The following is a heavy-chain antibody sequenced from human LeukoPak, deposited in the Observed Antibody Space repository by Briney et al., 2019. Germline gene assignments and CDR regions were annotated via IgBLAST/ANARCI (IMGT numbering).Heavy chain of an antibody. V-gene: IGHV1-18*01. Sequence: VASVKVSCKASGYTFTSYGISWVRQAPGQGLEWMGWVSAYNGNTNYAQKLQGRVTMTTDTSTSTAYMELRSLRSDDTAVYYCARDLRKYSGSYNWFDPWGQGTLVTVSS. CDR3: ARDLRKYSGSYNWFDP. D-gene: IGHD1-26*01. J-gene: IGHJ5*02. CDR2: VSAYNGNT. CDR1: GYTFTSYG.